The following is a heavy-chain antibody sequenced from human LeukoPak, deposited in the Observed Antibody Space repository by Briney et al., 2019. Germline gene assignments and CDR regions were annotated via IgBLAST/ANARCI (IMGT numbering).Heavy chain of an antibody. CDR2: IYHSGST. CDR3: ARDPRYSSSWYLLDYYYYGMDV. Sequence: SGTPSLTCAVSGGSISSSNWWSWVRQPPGKGLEWIGEIYHSGSTNYNPSLKSRVTISVDKSKNQFSLKLSSVTAADTAVYYCARDPRYSSSWYLLDYYYYGMDVWGQGTTVTVSS. V-gene: IGHV4-4*02. D-gene: IGHD6-13*01. J-gene: IGHJ6*02. CDR1: GGSISSSNW.